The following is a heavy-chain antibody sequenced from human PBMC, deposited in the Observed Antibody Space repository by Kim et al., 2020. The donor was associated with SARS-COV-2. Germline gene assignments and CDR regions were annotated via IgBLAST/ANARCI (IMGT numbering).Heavy chain of an antibody. V-gene: IGHV5-51*01. CDR1: GYRFTSYW. D-gene: IGHD6-13*01. CDR2: IYPGDSDI. CDR3: ARHAGEHITSWYEEIDY. Sequence: GESLKISCMGSGYRFTSYWIGWVRQMPGKGLEWMGVIYPGDSDIRYSPSFQGQVTISADKSISTAYLQWSRLKASDTAMYYCARHAGEHITSWYEEIDYWGQGTLVTVSS. J-gene: IGHJ4*02.